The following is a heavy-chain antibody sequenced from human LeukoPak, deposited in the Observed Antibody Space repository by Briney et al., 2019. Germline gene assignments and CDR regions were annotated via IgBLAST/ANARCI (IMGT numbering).Heavy chain of an antibody. V-gene: IGHV3-43*02. Sequence: GGSLRLSCAASGFTFDDYAMHWVRQAPGKGLEWVSLISGDGGSTYYADSVKGRFTISRDNAKNTLYLQMNSLRAEDTAVYYCARGTARLSGSDYWGQGTLVTVSS. CDR3: ARGTARLSGSDY. J-gene: IGHJ4*02. CDR1: GFTFDDYA. D-gene: IGHD6-19*01. CDR2: ISGDGGST.